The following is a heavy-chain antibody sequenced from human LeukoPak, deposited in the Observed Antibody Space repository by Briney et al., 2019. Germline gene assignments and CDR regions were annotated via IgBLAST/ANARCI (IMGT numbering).Heavy chain of an antibody. Sequence: GGSLRLSCAASQFTFSSYSMQWVRQAPGRGLEWVAVISYDGTTKVYADSVKGRFTISRDNAKNSLYLQMNRLRAEDTAVYYCASGSSSTTNPLLPTYWGQGTLVTVSS. D-gene: IGHD2-2*01. J-gene: IGHJ4*02. CDR2: ISYDGTTK. CDR3: ASGSSSTTNPLLPTY. V-gene: IGHV3-30-3*01. CDR1: QFTFSSYS.